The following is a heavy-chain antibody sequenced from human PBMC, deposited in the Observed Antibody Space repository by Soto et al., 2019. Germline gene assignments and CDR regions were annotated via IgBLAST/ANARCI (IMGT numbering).Heavy chain of an antibody. J-gene: IGHJ4*02. Sequence: SETLSLTCRVSGGSMSGYYWSWIRQAPGKGLEWIGYVYYTGSTNYNPSLQSRVTISVDTSNKQFSLSLRLVTAADTAVYFCARSIAVPGSHIDHWGQGIRVTVSS. CDR1: GGSMSGYY. D-gene: IGHD6-19*01. V-gene: IGHV4-59*01. CDR2: VYYTGST. CDR3: ARSIAVPGSHIDH.